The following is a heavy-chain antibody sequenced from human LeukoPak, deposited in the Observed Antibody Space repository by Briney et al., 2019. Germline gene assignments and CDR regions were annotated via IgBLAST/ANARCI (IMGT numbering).Heavy chain of an antibody. CDR3: AKQWVLEGYDSAFDY. D-gene: IGHD3-22*01. Sequence: PGGSLRLSCAASGFTVNNNYMSWVRQAPGKGLEWVSVIYTDGTTYYADSVKGRFTISRDISKNTLYLQMNSLRAEDTAIYYCAKQWVLEGYDSAFDYWGQGTLVTVSS. CDR2: IYTDGTT. CDR1: GFTVNNNY. V-gene: IGHV3-53*01. J-gene: IGHJ4*02.